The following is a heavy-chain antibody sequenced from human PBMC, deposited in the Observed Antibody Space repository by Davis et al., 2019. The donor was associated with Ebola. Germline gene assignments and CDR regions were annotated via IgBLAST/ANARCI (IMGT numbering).Heavy chain of an antibody. CDR2: ITIDTGNS. CDR1: GFTLSRFT. J-gene: IGHJ4*02. CDR3: ARGNSTARFPDI. Sequence: ASVKVSCKASGFTLSRFTFIWVRQVPGQGPEWMGAITIDTGNSNSAPKFQTRVTMTADTRTNTVYLQLKRLTSDDTAVYYCARGNSTARFPDIWGQGSPVTVSS. D-gene: IGHD2-8*02. V-gene: IGHV1-18*04.